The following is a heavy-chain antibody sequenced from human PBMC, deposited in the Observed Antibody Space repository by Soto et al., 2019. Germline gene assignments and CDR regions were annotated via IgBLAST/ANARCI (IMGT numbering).Heavy chain of an antibody. Sequence: QVHLVESGGGVVQPGKSLTLSCAASGFTFSNYGMHWVRQAPGKGLEWVAVIWYDGSIKKYADSVKGRLTISRDDSKKTVYLQMNSLRDEDTAVYFFAFVRDVEGFGQDALDHWGQGTLVTVS. D-gene: IGHD3-10*01. V-gene: IGHV3-33*01. CDR1: GFTFSNYG. CDR3: AFVRDVEGFGQDALDH. CDR2: IWYDGSIK. J-gene: IGHJ4*02.